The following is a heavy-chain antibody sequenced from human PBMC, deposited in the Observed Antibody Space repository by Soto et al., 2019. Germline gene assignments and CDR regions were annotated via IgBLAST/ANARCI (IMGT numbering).Heavy chain of an antibody. J-gene: IGHJ4*02. CDR2: MNPNSGNT. CDR3: AGVKSPRPGYSSGWYVY. V-gene: IGHV1-8*01. Sequence: GASVKVSCKASGYTFTSYDINWVRQATGQGLEWMGWMNPNSGNTGYAQKFQGRVTMTRNTSISTAYMELSSLRSEDTAVYYCAGVKSPRPGYSSGWYVYWGQGTLVTVSS. CDR1: GYTFTSYD. D-gene: IGHD6-19*01.